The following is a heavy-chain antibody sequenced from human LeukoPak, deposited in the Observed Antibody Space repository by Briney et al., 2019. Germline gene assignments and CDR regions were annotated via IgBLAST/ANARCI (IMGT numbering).Heavy chain of an antibody. D-gene: IGHD2/OR15-2a*01. Sequence: GGSLRLSCAASGNYWMHWVRQVPGKGLVWVSHINSDGSWTSYADSVKGRFTISKHNAKNTVYLQMNSLRAEDTAVYYCVSFYETYWGRGTLVTVS. CDR1: GNYW. CDR3: VSFYETY. J-gene: IGHJ4*02. CDR2: INSDGSWT. V-gene: IGHV3-74*01.